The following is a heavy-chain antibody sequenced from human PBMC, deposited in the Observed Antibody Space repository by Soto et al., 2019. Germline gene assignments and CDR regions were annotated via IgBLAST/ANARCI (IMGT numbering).Heavy chain of an antibody. CDR2: SFYSGIT. CDR1: GDSINSGDYY. V-gene: IGHV4-30-4*01. CDR3: AGWSGVGVAGMDV. J-gene: IGHJ6*02. D-gene: IGHD2-15*01. Sequence: QVQLQESGPRLVKPLQTLSLTCTVSGDSINSGDYYWSWIRQPPGRGLEWVGYSFYSGITDYNPSLKSRMTISMDTSKNQFSLRLNFVTAADTAVYFGAGWSGVGVAGMDVWGQGTTVSVSS.